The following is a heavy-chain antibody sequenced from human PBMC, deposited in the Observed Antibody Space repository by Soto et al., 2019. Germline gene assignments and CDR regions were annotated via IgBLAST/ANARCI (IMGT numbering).Heavy chain of an antibody. Sequence: QVQLVQSGAEVKRPGSSVKVSCKASGGAFNNYAIYWVRQAPGQGLEWLGTILPVFPSVYYAPWSQGRITITADGSTDTVYMMLTSLKSEDTAVSYCAREMPSTAAAYFYYGLNVWAQGPSVTVSS. V-gene: IGHV1-69*18. CDR3: AREMPSTAAAYFYYGLNV. CDR2: ILPVFPSV. J-gene: IGHJ6*02. CDR1: GGAFNNYA. D-gene: IGHD6-13*01.